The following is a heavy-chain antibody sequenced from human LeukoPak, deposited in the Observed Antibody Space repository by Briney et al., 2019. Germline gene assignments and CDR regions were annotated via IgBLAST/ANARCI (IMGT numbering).Heavy chain of an antibody. J-gene: IGHJ3*02. D-gene: IGHD6-13*01. CDR3: ARSPRGTPYSSSWYHDDAFDI. CDR1: GGSISSGSYY. V-gene: IGHV4-61*02. CDR2: LYTSGST. Sequence: PSQTVSLTCTVSGGSISSGSYYWSWIRQPAGKGLEWIGRLYTSGSTNYDPSLKSRVTISVDTSKNQFSLKLSSVTAADTAVYYCARSPRGTPYSSSWYHDDAFDIWGQGTMVTVSS.